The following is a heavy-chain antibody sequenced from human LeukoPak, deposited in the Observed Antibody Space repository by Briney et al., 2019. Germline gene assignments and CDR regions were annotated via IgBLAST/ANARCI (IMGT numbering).Heavy chain of an antibody. CDR2: LSRSGSTK. J-gene: IGHJ6*03. Sequence: GGSLRLSCAASGFTFSSYEMNWVRQAPGKGLEWVSSLSRSGSTKYYADSVKGRFTISRDNAKNSLCLQMNSLRAEDTAVYDCARVLRYCSGGNCYSGGLGYMDVWGKGTTVTISS. D-gene: IGHD2-15*01. V-gene: IGHV3-48*03. CDR3: ARVLRYCSGGNCYSGGLGYMDV. CDR1: GFTFSSYE.